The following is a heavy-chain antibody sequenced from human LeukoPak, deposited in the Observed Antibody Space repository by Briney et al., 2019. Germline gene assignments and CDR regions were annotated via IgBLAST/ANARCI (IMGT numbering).Heavy chain of an antibody. J-gene: IGHJ4*02. CDR1: GFIFSDYY. CDR2: ISNTGSVI. D-gene: IGHD3-22*01. CDR3: ARDRLPYYDNSGETSPDY. V-gene: IGHV3-11*01. Sequence: GGSLRLSCAASGFIFSDYYMSWIRQPPGKGLEWISYISNTGSVIYYADSVKGRLTVSRDNAKNSLYLQLNTLRAEDTAVYYCARDRLPYYDNSGETSPDYWGQGTLVTVSS.